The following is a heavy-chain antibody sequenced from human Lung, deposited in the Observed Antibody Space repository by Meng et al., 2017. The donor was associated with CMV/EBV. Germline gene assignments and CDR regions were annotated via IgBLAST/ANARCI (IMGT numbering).Heavy chain of an antibody. CDR2: ISAYSGNT. D-gene: IGHD3-3*01. CDR3: ARNTIFGVVIIPWFDY. CDR1: GYIFTNYG. Sequence: ASVXVSCKASGYIFTNYGISWVRQAPGQGLEWMGWISAYSGNTNFAQNLQGRVTMTTDTSTSTAYMELRSLRSDDTAVYYCARNTIFGVVIIPWFDYWGQGTRVTGAS. V-gene: IGHV1-18*01. J-gene: IGHJ4*01.